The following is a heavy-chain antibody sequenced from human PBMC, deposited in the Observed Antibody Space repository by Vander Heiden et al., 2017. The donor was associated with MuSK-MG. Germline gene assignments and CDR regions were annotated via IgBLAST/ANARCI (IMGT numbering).Heavy chain of an antibody. CDR2: IYHSGST. CDR1: GYSISSGYY. CDR3: ARGLPGYQLPLFWFDP. Sequence: QVQLQESGPGLVKPSETLSLTCTVSGYSISSGYYWGWIRQPPGKGLEWIGSIYHSGSTYYNPSLKSRVTISVDTSKNQFSLKLSSVTAADTAVYYCARGLPGYQLPLFWFDPWGQGTLVTVSS. J-gene: IGHJ5*02. D-gene: IGHD2-2*01. V-gene: IGHV4-38-2*02.